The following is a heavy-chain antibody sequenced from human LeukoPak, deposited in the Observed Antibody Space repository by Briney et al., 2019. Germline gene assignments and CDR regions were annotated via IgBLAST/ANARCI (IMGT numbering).Heavy chain of an antibody. CDR2: ISWNSGSI. D-gene: IGHD6-13*01. V-gene: IGHV3-9*01. CDR1: GFTFDGYA. J-gene: IGHJ4*02. Sequence: PGRSLRLSCAASGFTFDGYAMHWVRQAPGKGLEWVSGISWNSGSIGYADSVKGRFTISRDNAKNSLYLQMNSLRAEDTALYYCAKGEQQDSWGQGTLVTVSS. CDR3: AKGEQQDS.